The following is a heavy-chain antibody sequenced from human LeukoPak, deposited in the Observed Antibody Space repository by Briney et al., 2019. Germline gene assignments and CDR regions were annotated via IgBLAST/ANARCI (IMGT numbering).Heavy chain of an antibody. CDR1: GYTFTSYG. Sequence: GASVTVSCKASGYTFTSYGISWVRQAPGQGLEGMGWISAYNGNTNYAQKLQGRVTMTTDTSTSTAYMELRSLRSEDTAVYYCARAVWEVGASQEGSYYYYMDVWGKGTTVTISS. J-gene: IGHJ6*03. CDR3: ARAVWEVGASQEGSYYYYMDV. V-gene: IGHV1-18*01. D-gene: IGHD1-26*01. CDR2: ISAYNGNT.